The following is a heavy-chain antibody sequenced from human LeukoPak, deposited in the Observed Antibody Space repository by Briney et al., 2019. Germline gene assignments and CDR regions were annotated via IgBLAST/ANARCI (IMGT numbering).Heavy chain of an antibody. J-gene: IGHJ5*02. CDR3: ASTLGYSSSWGQFDP. Sequence: SETLSLTCAVYGGSFSGYYWSRIRQPPGKGLEWIGEINHSGSTNYNPSLKSRVTISVDTSKNQFSLKLSSVTAADTAVYYCASTLGYSSSWGQFDPWGQGTLVTVSS. CDR2: INHSGST. D-gene: IGHD6-13*01. CDR1: GGSFSGYY. V-gene: IGHV4-34*01.